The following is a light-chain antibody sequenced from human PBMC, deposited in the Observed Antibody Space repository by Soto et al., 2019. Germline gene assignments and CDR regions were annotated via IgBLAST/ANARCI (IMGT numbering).Light chain of an antibody. CDR1: SSNIGNNF. V-gene: IGLV1-51*01. Sequence: SLCSGSSSNIGNNFVTWYQQLPGTAPKLLIYDNNKRPSGIPDRFSGSQSGTSATLGITGLQTGDEAVYYCGSWDSSLTYVFGTGTKVTVL. J-gene: IGLJ1*01. CDR2: DNN. CDR3: GSWDSSLTYV.